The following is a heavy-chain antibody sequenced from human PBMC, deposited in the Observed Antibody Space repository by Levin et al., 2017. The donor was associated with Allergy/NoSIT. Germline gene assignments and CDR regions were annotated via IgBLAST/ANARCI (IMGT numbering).Heavy chain of an antibody. D-gene: IGHD4-17*01. CDR2: IYNSGST. J-gene: IGHJ4*02. Sequence: PSETLSLTCTVSGGSISSYFWSWIRQPPGKGLEWIGYIYNSGSTNYNPSLKSRVTISVDTSKNQFSLKVSSVTAADTAVYYCARVNSDYGDSCDYWGQGTLVTVSS. CDR1: GGSISSYF. CDR3: ARVNSDYGDSCDY. V-gene: IGHV4-59*01.